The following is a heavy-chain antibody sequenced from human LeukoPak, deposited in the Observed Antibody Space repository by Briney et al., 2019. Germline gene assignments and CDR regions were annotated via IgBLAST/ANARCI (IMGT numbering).Heavy chain of an antibody. D-gene: IGHD2-2*01. CDR2: TSYDETNK. V-gene: IGHV3-30*03. CDR1: GFTFSNYG. Sequence: GGSPRLFCGASGFTFSNYGMHWVRQAPGKGLEWVAVTSYDETNKYYADSVKGRFTISRDNYKNTVYLQMNSLRSEDTAVYYCARDQRYCSSARGTDFEFWAQGTLVTVSS. CDR3: ARDQRYCSSARGTDFEF. J-gene: IGHJ4*02.